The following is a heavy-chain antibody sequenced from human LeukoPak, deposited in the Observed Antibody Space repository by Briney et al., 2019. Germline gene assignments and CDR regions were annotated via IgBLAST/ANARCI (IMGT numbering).Heavy chain of an antibody. D-gene: IGHD1-1*01. CDR2: ISNSGGSA. J-gene: IGHJ4*02. CDR1: GFTFDDYG. V-gene: IGHV3-23*01. CDR3: AKDRVFSELEMIGQVGMPDY. Sequence: PGGSLRLSCAASGFTFDDYGMSWVRQAPGKGLEWVSVISNSGGSAYYADSVKGRFTISRDNSKNTLYLQMNSLRAEDTAVYYCAKDRVFSELEMIGQVGMPDYWGQGTLVTVSS.